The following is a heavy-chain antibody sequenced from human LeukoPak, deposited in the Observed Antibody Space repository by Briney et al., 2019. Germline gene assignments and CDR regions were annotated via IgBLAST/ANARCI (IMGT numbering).Heavy chain of an antibody. Sequence: GGSLRLSCAASGFTFSGSTIHWVRQASGKGLEWVGRIGTKAVNYATTYTESVKGRSTISRDDSKNTAYLQMNSLKTEDTAVYFCSGGGPRGTYFIDNWGQGTLISVSS. J-gene: IGHJ4*02. D-gene: IGHD1-14*01. CDR3: SGGGPRGTYFIDN. CDR2: IGTKAVNYAT. CDR1: GFTFSGST. V-gene: IGHV3-73*01.